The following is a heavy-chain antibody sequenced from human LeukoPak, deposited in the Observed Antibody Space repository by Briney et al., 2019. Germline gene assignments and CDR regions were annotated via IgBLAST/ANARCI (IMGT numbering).Heavy chain of an antibody. V-gene: IGHV4-39*01. D-gene: IGHD3-22*01. CDR2: IYYSGST. CDR3: ARFDYYDSSGYYAYYFDY. Sequence: SETLSLTCTVSGGSISSSSYYWGWIRQPPGKGLEWIGGIYYSGSTYYNPSLKSRVTISVDTSKNQFSLKLSSVTAADTAVYYCARFDYYDSSGYYAYYFDYWGQGTLVTVSS. J-gene: IGHJ4*02. CDR1: GGSISSSSYY.